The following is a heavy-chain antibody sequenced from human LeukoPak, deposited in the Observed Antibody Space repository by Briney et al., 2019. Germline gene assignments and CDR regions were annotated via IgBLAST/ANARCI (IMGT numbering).Heavy chain of an antibody. J-gene: IGHJ6*02. CDR2: IYYSGST. Sequence: PSETLSLTCTVSGGSISSSSYYWGWIRQPPGKGLEWIGSIYYSGSTYYNPSLKSRVTITVDTSKNQFSLKLSSVTAADTAVYYCARGWLRDYYYYYGMDVWGQGTTVTVSS. CDR3: ARGWLRDYYYYYGMDV. D-gene: IGHD5-12*01. V-gene: IGHV4-39*07. CDR1: GGSISSSSYY.